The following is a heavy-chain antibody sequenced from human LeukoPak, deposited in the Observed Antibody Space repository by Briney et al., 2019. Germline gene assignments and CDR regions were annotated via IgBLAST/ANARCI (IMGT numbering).Heavy chain of an antibody. J-gene: IGHJ4*02. Sequence: PGGSLRLSCAASGFTFSTYWMSWVRQAPGKGLEWVANINQDGNEKYYVDCVKGRFTLSTDNAKNSLYVQMIRLRAEDTAVYYCARGDKFSGDYWGQGTLVTVSS. D-gene: IGHD2-15*01. CDR3: ARGDKFSGDY. CDR2: INQDGNEK. V-gene: IGHV3-7*04. CDR1: GFTFSTYW.